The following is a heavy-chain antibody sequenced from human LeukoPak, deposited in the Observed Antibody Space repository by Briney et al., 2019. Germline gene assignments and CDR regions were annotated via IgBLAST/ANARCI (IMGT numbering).Heavy chain of an antibody. CDR3: ARGRDGYNWVSDY. CDR1: GGTFSSYA. D-gene: IGHD5-24*01. CDR2: IIPIFGTA. J-gene: IGHJ4*02. V-gene: IGHV1-69*13. Sequence: ASVKVSCKASGGTFSSYAISWVRQAPGQGLEWMRGIIPIFGTANYAQKFQGRVTITADESTSTAYMELSSLRSEDTAVYYCARGRDGYNWVSDYWGQGTLVTVSS.